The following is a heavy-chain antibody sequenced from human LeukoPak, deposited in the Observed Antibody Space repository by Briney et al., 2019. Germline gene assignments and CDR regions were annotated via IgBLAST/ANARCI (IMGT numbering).Heavy chain of an antibody. CDR1: GFTFSSYG. D-gene: IGHD6-19*01. CDR3: ARGPAVAGTGGDY. V-gene: IGHV3-33*01. Sequence: GGSLRLSCAASGFTFSSYGMHWVRQAPGKGLEWVAVIWYDGSNKYYADSVKGRFTISRDNSKNTLYLQMNSLRAEDTAVYYCARGPAVAGTGGDYWGQGTLVTVSS. J-gene: IGHJ4*02. CDR2: IWYDGSNK.